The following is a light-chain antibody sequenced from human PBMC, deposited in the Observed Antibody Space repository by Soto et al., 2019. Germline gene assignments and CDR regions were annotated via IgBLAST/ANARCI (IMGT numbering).Light chain of an antibody. Sequence: EIVLTQSPATLSLSPGERATLSCRASQSVSSYLAWYQQKPGQAPRLLIYGASNRATGIPDRFSGSGSGTDFTLTISRLEPEDFAVYICQQYGTSPRTFGQGTRLEIK. CDR3: QQYGTSPRT. V-gene: IGKV3-20*01. CDR1: QSVSSY. J-gene: IGKJ5*01. CDR2: GAS.